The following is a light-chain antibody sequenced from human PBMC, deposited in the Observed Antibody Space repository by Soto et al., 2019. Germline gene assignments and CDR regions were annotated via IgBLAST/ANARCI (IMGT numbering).Light chain of an antibody. CDR3: HQYGASPT. V-gene: IGKV3-20*01. CDR1: QSVNSNS. J-gene: IGKJ4*01. Sequence: EIVLTQSPGTLSLSPGERVTLSCRASQSVNSNSLAWYQQKRGQHPRLLIYVASSMATGTTDRFSGSGSGTDFNLTIRGLEPEDFAFYFCHQYGASPTFGAGTTV. CDR2: VAS.